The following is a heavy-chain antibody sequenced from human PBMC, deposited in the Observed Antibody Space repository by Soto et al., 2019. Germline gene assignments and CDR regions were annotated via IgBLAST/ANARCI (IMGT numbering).Heavy chain of an antibody. V-gene: IGHV4-34*01. CDR2: VNHSGST. CDR1: GGSFTGYY. Sequence: QVQLQQWGAGLLKPSETLSLTCAVHGGSFTGYYWSWIRQPPGKGLEWIGEVNHSGSTKYNPSLESRVTISVDTSKNQFSLMLTSVTVADTAVYYCARGESVVVPATPPRYYSYYMDVWGVGTTVAVSS. J-gene: IGHJ6*03. D-gene: IGHD2-2*01. CDR3: ARGESVVVPATPPRYYSYYMDV.